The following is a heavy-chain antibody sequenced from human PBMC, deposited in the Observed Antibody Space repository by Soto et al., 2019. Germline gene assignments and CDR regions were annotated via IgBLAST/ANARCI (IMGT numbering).Heavy chain of an antibody. Sequence: QVQLQESGPGLVTPSETLSLTCTVSGDSINTYYWSWIRQPAGKGLEWIGRIFSGGSTNYNPSLKSRVTMSIDTSKNQFSLKLSSVTAADTAVYYCARDRHYGYSSGWFPWGQGTLVTVSS. J-gene: IGHJ5*02. CDR2: IFSGGST. V-gene: IGHV4-4*07. CDR3: ARDRHYGYSSGWFP. D-gene: IGHD6-19*01. CDR1: GDSINTYY.